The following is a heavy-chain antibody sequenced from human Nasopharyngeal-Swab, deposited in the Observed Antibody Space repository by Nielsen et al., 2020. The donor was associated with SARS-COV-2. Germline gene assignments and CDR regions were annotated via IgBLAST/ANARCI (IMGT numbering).Heavy chain of an antibody. CDR1: GYSISSGYY. D-gene: IGHD2-2*01. CDR3: ARGGAGVVPAPVLGLGPYYYYYYMDV. CDR2: IYHSGST. Sequence: SETLSLTCTVSGYSISSGYYWGWIRQPPGKGLEWIGSIYHSGSTYYSPSLKSRVTISVATSKNQFSLKLSSVTAADTAVYYCARGGAGVVPAPVLGLGPYYYYYYMDVWGKGTTVTVSS. J-gene: IGHJ6*03. V-gene: IGHV4-38-2*02.